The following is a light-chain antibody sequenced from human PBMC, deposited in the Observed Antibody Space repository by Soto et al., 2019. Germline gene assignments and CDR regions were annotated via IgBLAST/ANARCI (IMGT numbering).Light chain of an antibody. CDR1: ESVSSN. V-gene: IGKV3-20*01. CDR3: QQYGNSPRS. CDR2: DAS. Sequence: EIVMTQSPDTLSVSPGERATVSCRASESVSSNLAWYQQKAGQAPRLLIYDASTRATGIPDRFSGSGSGTDFTLTISRLEPEDFAVYYCQQYGNSPRSFGGGTKVDIK. J-gene: IGKJ4*01.